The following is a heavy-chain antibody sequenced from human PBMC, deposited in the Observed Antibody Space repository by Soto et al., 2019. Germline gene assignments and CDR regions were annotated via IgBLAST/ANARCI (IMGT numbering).Heavy chain of an antibody. CDR3: ARGQRALITYGPFDP. CDR1: GFTLSSYA. J-gene: IGHJ5*02. V-gene: IGHV3-23*01. D-gene: IGHD4-17*01. Sequence: GGSLRLSFAASGFTLSSYAMSWVRQAPGKGLEWVSTFSGTGGYTYYADSVKGRFTISRDDSKNTLFLHMNSLRAADTAVYYCARGQRALITYGPFDPWGQGTLVTVSS. CDR2: FSGTGGYT.